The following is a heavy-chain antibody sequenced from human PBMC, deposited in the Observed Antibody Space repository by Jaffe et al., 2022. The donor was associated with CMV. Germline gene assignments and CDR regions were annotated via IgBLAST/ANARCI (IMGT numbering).Heavy chain of an antibody. Sequence: EVQLVESGGGLVQPGGSLRLSCEASGFSFNLYDMHWVRQVTGKGLEWVSAIDIDANTFYADSVKGRVTISRDNAKDSFFLQMNSLRAGDTAVYYCARGSYYYGSGTPRLGGMDVWGQGTTVTV. J-gene: IGHJ6*02. CDR2: IDIDANT. D-gene: IGHD3-10*01. CDR1: GFSFNLYD. V-gene: IGHV3-13*04. CDR3: ARGSYYYGSGTPRLGGMDV.